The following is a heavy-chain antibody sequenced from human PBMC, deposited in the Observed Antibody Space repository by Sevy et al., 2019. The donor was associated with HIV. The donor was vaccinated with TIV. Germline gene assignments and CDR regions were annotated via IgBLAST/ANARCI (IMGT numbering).Heavy chain of an antibody. CDR3: ARYYYGSGKYYFDY. CDR2: IYTSGIT. J-gene: IGHJ4*02. Sequence: SETLSLTCTVSGGSISSGTYYWSWIRQPAGKGLEWIGRIYTSGITNYNPSLRSRVTISLDTSKNQFSLNLSSVTAADTAVYYCARYYYGSGKYYFDYWGQGTLVTVSS. V-gene: IGHV4-61*02. D-gene: IGHD3-10*01. CDR1: GGSISSGTYY.